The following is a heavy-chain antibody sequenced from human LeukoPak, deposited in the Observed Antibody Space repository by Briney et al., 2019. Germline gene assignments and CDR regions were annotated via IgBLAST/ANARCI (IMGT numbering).Heavy chain of an antibody. D-gene: IGHD6-13*01. CDR2: IYPSDSDT. CDR3: ARRMTGSSYDN. Sequence: GESLQISCKASGYRFTNYRIGWVRQLPGKGLEWMAIIYPSDSDTRYSPSFQGQVTISADKSIDTAYLQWSSLEASDTAMYYCARRMTGSSYDNWGQGTLVTVSS. J-gene: IGHJ4*02. V-gene: IGHV5-51*01. CDR1: GYRFTNYR.